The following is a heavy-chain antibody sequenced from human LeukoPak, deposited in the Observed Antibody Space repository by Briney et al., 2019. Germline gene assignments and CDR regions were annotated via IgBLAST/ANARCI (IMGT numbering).Heavy chain of an antibody. V-gene: IGHV3-7*01. D-gene: IGHD3-10*01. Sequence: GGSLRLSCAASGFTFSSYWMSWVRQAPGKGLEWVANIKQDGSEKYYVDSVKGRFTISRDNAKNSLYLQMNSLRAEDTAVYYCAREGYYGSGSYYRAYYNWFDPWGQGTLVTVSS. CDR3: AREGYYGSGSYYRAYYNWFDP. CDR2: IKQDGSEK. CDR1: GFTFSSYW. J-gene: IGHJ5*02.